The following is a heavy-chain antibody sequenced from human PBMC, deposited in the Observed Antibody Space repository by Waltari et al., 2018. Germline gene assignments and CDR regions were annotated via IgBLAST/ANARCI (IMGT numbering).Heavy chain of an antibody. J-gene: IGHJ3*02. CDR2: IIWNSGGI. CDR1: GFTFDDYA. V-gene: IGHV3-9*01. Sequence: EVQLVESGGGLVQPGRSLRLSCAASGFTFDDYAMHWVRQAPGKGLEWVSGIIWNSGGIGYADSVKGRFTISRDNAKNSLYLQMNSLRAEDTALYYCAKAATMIVVVSAFDIWGQGTMVTVSS. D-gene: IGHD3-22*01. CDR3: AKAATMIVVVSAFDI.